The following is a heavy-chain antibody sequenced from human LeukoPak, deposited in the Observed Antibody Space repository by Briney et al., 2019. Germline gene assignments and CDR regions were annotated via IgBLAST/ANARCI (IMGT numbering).Heavy chain of an antibody. CDR3: ATDSSGWYGEVDY. D-gene: IGHD6-19*01. J-gene: IGHJ4*02. CDR1: GFTFSRYS. CDR2: ILSSSGNI. V-gene: IGHV3-48*01. Sequence: GGSLRLSCAASGFTFSRYSLNWVRQAPGKGLEWISYILSSSGNIWYADSVRGRFTISRDSAKNSLYLEMNSLRAEDTAVYYCATDSSGWYGEVDYWGQGTLVTVSS.